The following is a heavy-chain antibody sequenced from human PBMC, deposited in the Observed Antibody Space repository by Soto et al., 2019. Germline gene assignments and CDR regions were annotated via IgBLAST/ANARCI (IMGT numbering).Heavy chain of an antibody. V-gene: IGHV3-30*03. CDR2: IYYDGSNK. Sequence: QVQLVESGGGVVQPGRSLRLSCAASGFTFSNYGMHWVRQAPGKGLEWVAGIYYDGSNKFYADSVKGRFTISRDNSKNTLYLQMNSLRVEDTAVYYCARDGKDYGDFGGRDCWGQGTLVTVSS. D-gene: IGHD4-17*01. CDR3: ARDGKDYGDFGGRDC. CDR1: GFTFSNYG. J-gene: IGHJ4*02.